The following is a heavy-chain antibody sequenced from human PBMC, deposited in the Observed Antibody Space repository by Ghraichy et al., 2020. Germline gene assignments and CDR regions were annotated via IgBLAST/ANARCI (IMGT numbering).Heavy chain of an antibody. CDR2: ISSSGDST. V-gene: IGHV3-23*01. J-gene: IGHJ3*02. CDR1: GFTFSSYV. D-gene: IGHD6-13*01. CDR3: AKDRAGVFPDAFDI. Sequence: GGSLRLSCSASGFTFSSYVMTWVRQAPGEGLDWVSGISSSGDSTYYADSVKGRFTVSRDNSKNTLYLQMNSVRAEDTAIYYCAKDRAGVFPDAFDIWGQGTLVTVSS.